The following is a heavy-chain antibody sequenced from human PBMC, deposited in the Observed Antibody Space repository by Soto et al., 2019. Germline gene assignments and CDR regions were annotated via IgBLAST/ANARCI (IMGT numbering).Heavy chain of an antibody. V-gene: IGHV4-31*03. J-gene: IGHJ4*02. CDR3: ARGITIFGVVYFDY. Sequence: PSETLSLTCTVSGGSISSGGHCWSWIRQHPGKGLEWIGHIYYSGSTYSNPSLKSRVTISVDTSKNQFSLKLSSVTAADTAVYYCARGITIFGVVYFDYWGQGTLVTVS. D-gene: IGHD3-3*01. CDR2: IYYSGST. CDR1: GGSISSGGHC.